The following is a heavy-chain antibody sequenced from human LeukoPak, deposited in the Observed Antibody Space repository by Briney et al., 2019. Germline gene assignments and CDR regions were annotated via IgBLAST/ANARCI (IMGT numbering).Heavy chain of an antibody. V-gene: IGHV3-23*01. CDR2: ISGSGGST. J-gene: IGHJ4*02. CDR1: GFTFSSYA. CDR3: AKDRTLLIAAAGNFDY. D-gene: IGHD6-13*01. Sequence: GGSLRLSCAASGFTFSSYAMSWVRQAPGKGLEWVSAISGSGGSTYYADSVKGRFTISRDISKNTLYLQMNSLRAEDTAVYYCAKDRTLLIAAAGNFDYWGRGTLVTVSS.